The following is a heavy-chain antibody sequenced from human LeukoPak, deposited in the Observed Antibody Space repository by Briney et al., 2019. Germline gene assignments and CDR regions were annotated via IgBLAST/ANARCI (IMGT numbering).Heavy chain of an antibody. CDR3: AKTGLLEQWLVREDYFDY. D-gene: IGHD6-19*01. CDR2: ISGSGGST. CDR1: GFTFSSYA. Sequence: QPGGSLRLSCAASGFTFSSYAMSWVRQAPGKGLEWVSAISGSGGSTYYADSVKGRFTISRDNSKNTLYLQMNSLRAEDTAVYYCAKTGLLEQWLVREDYFDYWGQGTLVTVSS. V-gene: IGHV3-23*01. J-gene: IGHJ4*02.